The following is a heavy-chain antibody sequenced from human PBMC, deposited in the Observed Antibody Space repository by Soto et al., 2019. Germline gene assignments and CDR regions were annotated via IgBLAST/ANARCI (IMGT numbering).Heavy chain of an antibody. CDR2: IYLDDDK. J-gene: IGHJ4*02. D-gene: IGHD3-10*01. CDR1: GFSLTTSGVA. CDR3: AHRPAITSFYY. V-gene: IGHV2-5*02. Sequence: QITLKESGPTLVKPTQTLTLTCTFSGFSLTTSGVAVGWIRQPPGKALEWLALIYLDDDKRYSPSLNNRLTITKDNSKNQVVLTMTNMDPVDTATYYCAHRPAITSFYYWVQGTLVTVSS.